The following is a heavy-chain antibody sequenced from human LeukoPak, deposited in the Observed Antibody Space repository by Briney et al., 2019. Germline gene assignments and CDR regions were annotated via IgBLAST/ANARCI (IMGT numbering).Heavy chain of an antibody. CDR2: IRYDGSNK. Sequence: PGGSLRLSCAAPGFTFSSYGMHWVRQAPGKGLEWVAFIRYDGSNKYYADSVKGRFTISRDNSKNTLYLQMNSLRAEDTAVYYCAKVLWFGELRSSYYYYGMDVWGQGTTVTVSS. J-gene: IGHJ6*02. V-gene: IGHV3-30*02. CDR1: GFTFSSYG. CDR3: AKVLWFGELRSSYYYYGMDV. D-gene: IGHD3-10*01.